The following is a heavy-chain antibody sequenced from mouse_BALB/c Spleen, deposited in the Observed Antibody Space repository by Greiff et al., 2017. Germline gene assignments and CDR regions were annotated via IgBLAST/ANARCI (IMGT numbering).Heavy chain of an antibody. D-gene: IGHD1-1*01. CDR1: GFTFSSYA. V-gene: IGHV5-9-4*01. CDR3: ARTYGTGAMDY. Sequence: EVKLVESGGGLVKPGGSLKLSCAASGFTFSSYAMSWVRQSPEKRLEWVAEISSGGSYTYYPDTVTGRFTISRDNAKNTLYLEMSSLRSEDTAMYYCARTYGTGAMDYWGQGTSVTVSA. CDR2: ISSGGSYT. J-gene: IGHJ4*01.